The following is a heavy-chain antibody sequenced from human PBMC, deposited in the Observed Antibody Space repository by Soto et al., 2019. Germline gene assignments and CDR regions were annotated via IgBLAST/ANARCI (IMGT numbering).Heavy chain of an antibody. Sequence: QVQLQESGPGLVKPSQTLSLTCTVSGGSISSGGYYWSWIRQHPGKGLEWIGYIYYSGSTYYNPSLKSRVTISVDTAKNQFSLTLSSVTAADTAVYYCAASCVGCGGFNAYRMDVWGKGTTVTVSS. CDR3: AASCVGCGGFNAYRMDV. J-gene: IGHJ6*04. CDR2: IYYSGST. D-gene: IGHD2-21*01. CDR1: GGSISSGGYY. V-gene: IGHV4-31*03.